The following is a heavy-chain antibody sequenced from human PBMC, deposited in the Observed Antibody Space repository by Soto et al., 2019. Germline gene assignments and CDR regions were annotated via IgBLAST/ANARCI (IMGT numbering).Heavy chain of an antibody. CDR3: ARETGFGELTGWESYGMDV. CDR1: GYTFTSYG. Sequence: QVQLVQSGAEVKKPGALVKVSCKASGYTFTSYGISWVRQAPGQGLEWMGWISAYNGNTNYAQKLQGRVTMTTDTSTSTAYMELRSLRSDDTAVYYCARETGFGELTGWESYGMDVWGQGTTVTVSS. V-gene: IGHV1-18*04. CDR2: ISAYNGNT. D-gene: IGHD3-10*01. J-gene: IGHJ6*02.